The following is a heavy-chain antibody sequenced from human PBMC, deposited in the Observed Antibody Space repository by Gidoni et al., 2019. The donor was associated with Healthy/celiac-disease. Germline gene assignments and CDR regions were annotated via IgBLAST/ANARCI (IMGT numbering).Heavy chain of an antibody. J-gene: IGHJ6*02. Sequence: QVQLVESGGGVVQPGRSLRLSCAAAGFTFSSHGLPWVRQAPGKGLGWVAVIWYDGSNKYYADSVKGRFTISRDNSKNPLYLQMNSLRAEDTAVYYCARDLVLWFGESFYYYYGMDVWGQGTTVTVSS. CDR2: IWYDGSNK. D-gene: IGHD3-10*01. CDR3: ARDLVLWFGESFYYYYGMDV. V-gene: IGHV3-33*01. CDR1: GFTFSSHG.